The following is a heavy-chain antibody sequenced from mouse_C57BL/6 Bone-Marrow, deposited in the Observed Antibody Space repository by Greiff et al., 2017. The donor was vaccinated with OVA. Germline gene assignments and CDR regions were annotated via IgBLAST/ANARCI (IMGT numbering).Heavy chain of an antibody. V-gene: IGHV1-50*01. CDR1: GYTFTSYW. J-gene: IGHJ2*01. CDR3: AREGFLYYFDY. Sequence: VKLQQPGAELVKPGASVKLSCKASGYTFTSYWMQWVKQRPGQGLEWIGEIDPSDSYTNYNQKFKGKATLTVDTSSSTAYMQLSSLTSEDSAVYYCAREGFLYYFDYWGQGTTLTVSS. CDR2: IDPSDSYT.